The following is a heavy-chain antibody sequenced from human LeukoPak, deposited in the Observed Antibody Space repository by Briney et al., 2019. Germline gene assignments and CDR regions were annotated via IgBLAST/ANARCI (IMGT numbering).Heavy chain of an antibody. CDR3: ARHNGLELPYYFDY. CDR2: INHSGST. CDR1: GGSFSGYY. V-gene: IGHV4-34*01. Sequence: KPSETLSLTCAVYGGSFSGYYWSWIRQPPGKGLEWIGEINHSGSTYYNPSLRSRVTISVDTSKNQFSLKLTSVTAADTAVYYCARHNGLELPYYFDYWGQGILVTVSS. J-gene: IGHJ4*02. D-gene: IGHD1-7*01.